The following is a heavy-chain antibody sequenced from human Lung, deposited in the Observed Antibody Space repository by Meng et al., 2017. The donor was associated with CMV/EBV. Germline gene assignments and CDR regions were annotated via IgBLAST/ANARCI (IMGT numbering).Heavy chain of an antibody. J-gene: IGHJ3*02. Sequence: SLKISXAASGFTFSDHYMDWARQAPGKGLEWVGRIRNKANSYTTQYAPSVKGRFTISRDDSKNSLYLEMNSLKIEDTAVYHCARGAERITIFGVAPDVFDIWGQGTMVTVSS. V-gene: IGHV3-72*01. D-gene: IGHD3-3*01. CDR1: GFTFSDHY. CDR3: ARGAERITIFGVAPDVFDI. CDR2: IRNKANSYTT.